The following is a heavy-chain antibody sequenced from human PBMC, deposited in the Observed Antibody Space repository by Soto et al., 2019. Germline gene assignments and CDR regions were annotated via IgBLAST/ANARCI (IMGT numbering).Heavy chain of an antibody. CDR2: LKPDGSQK. CDR1: GFTFSNYY. Sequence: EVQLVESGGGLVQPGGSLRLSCAASGFTFSNYYMIWLRQAPGKGPEWVANLKPDGSQKNYVDSVKDRFTISRDNAKNSLSLHMNNLRVEDTAVYYCERGNGWLEVQWGQGTLVTVSS. V-gene: IGHV3-7*01. CDR3: ERGNGWLEVQ. J-gene: IGHJ4*02. D-gene: IGHD3-22*01.